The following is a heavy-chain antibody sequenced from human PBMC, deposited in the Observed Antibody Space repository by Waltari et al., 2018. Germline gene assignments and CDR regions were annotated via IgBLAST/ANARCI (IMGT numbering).Heavy chain of an antibody. CDR2: ITYNVNRA. Sequence: EVQLSESGGDLVQPGESLRLSCAASGFNFYSYAMTWVRLATGKGLEWVSTITYNVNRAYYADFVRDQFTISRDNSRSRLFLQMKNLTVDDTAVYYCAKDHWRPGVVTSLSSWGQGTLVTVSS. D-gene: IGHD3-22*01. CDR3: AKDHWRPGVVTSLSS. J-gene: IGHJ4*02. CDR1: GFNFYSYA. V-gene: IGHV3-23*01.